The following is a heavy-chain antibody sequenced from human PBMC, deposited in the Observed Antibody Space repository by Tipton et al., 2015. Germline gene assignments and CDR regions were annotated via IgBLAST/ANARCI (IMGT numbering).Heavy chain of an antibody. D-gene: IGHD2-21*02. V-gene: IGHV4-4*07. CDR1: GGSISSYY. CDR3: ATCGGGCYPWGGWFDP. J-gene: IGHJ5*02. Sequence: LRLSCTVSGGSISSYYWSWIRQPAGKGLEWIGRIYTSGSTNYNPSLKSRVTMSVDTSKNQFSLKLSSVTAADTAVYYCATCGGGCYPWGGWFDPWGQGTLVTVSS. CDR2: IYTSGST.